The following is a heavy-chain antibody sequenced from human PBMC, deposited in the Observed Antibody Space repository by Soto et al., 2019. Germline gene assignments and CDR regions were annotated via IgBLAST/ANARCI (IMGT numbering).Heavy chain of an antibody. CDR1: GGTFSSYA. J-gene: IGHJ6*02. Sequence: QVQLVQSGAEVKKPGSSVKVSCKASGGTFSSYAISWVRQAPGQGLEWMGGIIPIFGTANYAQKFQGRVTITADESTSTAYMELSSVRSEDTAVYYCARGPNTYYYDTPGRVAYYYGMDVWGQGTTVTVSS. CDR3: ARGPNTYYYDTPGRVAYYYGMDV. V-gene: IGHV1-69*12. CDR2: IIPIFGTA. D-gene: IGHD3-22*01.